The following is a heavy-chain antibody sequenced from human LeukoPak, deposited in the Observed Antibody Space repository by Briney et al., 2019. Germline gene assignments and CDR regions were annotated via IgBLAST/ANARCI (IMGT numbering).Heavy chain of an antibody. CDR3: ARLFRYCSGGTCYTDRGYFFDY. J-gene: IGHJ4*02. V-gene: IGHV3-23*01. D-gene: IGHD2-15*01. CDR1: GFTFSNYA. CDR2: ISGSGANT. Sequence: PGGSLRLSCVAPGFTFSNYAMSWVRQAPGKGLEWVSTISGSGANTYYADSVKGRFTISRDNSKNTLSLQMNSLRAEDTAVYYRARLFRYCSGGTCYTDRGYFFDYWGQGTLVTVSS.